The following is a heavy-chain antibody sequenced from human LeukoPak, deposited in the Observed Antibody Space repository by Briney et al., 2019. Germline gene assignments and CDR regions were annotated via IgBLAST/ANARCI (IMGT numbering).Heavy chain of an antibody. CDR1: GFTFSSYS. V-gene: IGHV3-21*01. Sequence: GGSLRLSCAASGFTFSSYSMNWVRQAPGKGLEWVSSISSSSSYIYYAGSVKGRFTISRDNAKNSLYLQMNSLRAEDTAVYYCARDDAGSYCGGDCSGAFDYWGQGTLVTVSS. J-gene: IGHJ4*02. D-gene: IGHD2-21*02. CDR2: ISSSSSYI. CDR3: ARDDAGSYCGGDCSGAFDY.